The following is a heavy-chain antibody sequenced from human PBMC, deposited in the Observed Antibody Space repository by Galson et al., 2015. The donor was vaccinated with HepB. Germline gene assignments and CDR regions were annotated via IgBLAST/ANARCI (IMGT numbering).Heavy chain of an antibody. CDR1: GGSISSSGYY. CDR2: IYYSGST. Sequence: SETLSLTCTVSGGSISSSGYYWGWIRQPPGKGLEWIGSIYYSGSTYYNPSLKSRVTISVDTSKNQFSLKLSSVTAADTAVYYCARTRLRGYGMDVWGQGTTVTVSS. V-gene: IGHV4-39*01. J-gene: IGHJ6*02. CDR3: ARTRLRGYGMDV. D-gene: IGHD4-17*01.